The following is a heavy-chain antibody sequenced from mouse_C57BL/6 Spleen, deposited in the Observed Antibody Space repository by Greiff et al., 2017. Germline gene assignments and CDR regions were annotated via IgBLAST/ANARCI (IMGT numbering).Heavy chain of an antibody. D-gene: IGHD2-1*01. V-gene: IGHV1-82*01. CDR1: GYAFSSSW. CDR3: ARNYGNFYFDY. J-gene: IGHJ2*01. CDR2: IYPGDGDT. Sequence: QVQLQQSGPELVKPGASVKISCKASGYAFSSSWMNWVKQRPGKGLEWIGRIYPGDGDTNYNGKFKGKATLTADKSSSTAYMQLSSLTSEDFAVYFCARNYGNFYFDYWGQGTTLTVSS.